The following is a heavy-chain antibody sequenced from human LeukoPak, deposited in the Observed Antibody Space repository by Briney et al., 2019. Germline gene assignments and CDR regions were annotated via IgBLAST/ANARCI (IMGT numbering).Heavy chain of an antibody. Sequence: ASVKLSCKASGYTFSSYGISWVRQASGQGLECMGWLSAYNGNTNCAEKFQGRVTMTTDTSTSTVYMNLRSLRTDDTTVYYCARDWLTCVELSSTSCDGPYYSGMDVWGQGTTVTVSS. CDR3: ARDWLTCVELSSTSCDGPYYSGMDV. CDR1: GYTFSSYG. CDR2: LSAYNGNT. J-gene: IGHJ6*02. V-gene: IGHV1-18*01. D-gene: IGHD2-2*01.